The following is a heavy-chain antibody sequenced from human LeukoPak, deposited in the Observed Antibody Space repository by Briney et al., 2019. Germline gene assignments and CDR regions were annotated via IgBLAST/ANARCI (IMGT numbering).Heavy chain of an antibody. Sequence: PSETLSLTCTVSGGSISSYYWSWIRQPPGKGPEWIGYIYYSGSTNYNPSLKSRVTISVDTSKNQFSLKLSSVTAADTAVYYCARDPSPHSSSHGGPYWYFDLWGRGTLVTVSS. CDR1: GGSISSYY. V-gene: IGHV4-59*01. D-gene: IGHD6-6*01. J-gene: IGHJ2*01. CDR2: IYYSGST. CDR3: ARDPSPHSSSHGGPYWYFDL.